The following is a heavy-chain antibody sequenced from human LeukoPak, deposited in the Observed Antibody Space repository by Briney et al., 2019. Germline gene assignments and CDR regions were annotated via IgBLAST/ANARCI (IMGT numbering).Heavy chain of an antibody. CDR2: IWPSDSDT. V-gene: IGHV5-51*01. Sequence: GESLKISCKGSGYTFTNYWIGWVRQMPGKGLEWMGIIWPSDSDTRYSPSFQSQVTISADKSISTAYLQWSSLKASDTAIYFCARRISGYYIDYWGQGTLVSVSS. CDR1: GYTFTNYW. J-gene: IGHJ4*02. D-gene: IGHD1-26*01. CDR3: ARRISGYYIDY.